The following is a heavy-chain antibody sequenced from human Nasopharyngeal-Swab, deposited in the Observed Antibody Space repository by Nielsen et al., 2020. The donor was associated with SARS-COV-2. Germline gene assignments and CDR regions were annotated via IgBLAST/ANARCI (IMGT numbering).Heavy chain of an antibody. J-gene: IGHJ4*02. CDR3: ARGPLSSIAARLYFDY. V-gene: IGHV1-2*04. D-gene: IGHD6-6*01. CDR1: GYTFTGYY. CDR2: INPNSGGT. Sequence: ASVKVSCKASGYTFTGYYMHWVRQAPGQGLEWMGWINPNSGGTNYAQKFQGWVTMTRDTSISTAYMELSRLRSDDTAVYYCARGPLSSIAARLYFDYWGQGTLVTVSS.